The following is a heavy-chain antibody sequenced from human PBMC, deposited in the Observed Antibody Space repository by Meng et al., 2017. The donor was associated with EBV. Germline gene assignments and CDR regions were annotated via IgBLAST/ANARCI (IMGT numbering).Heavy chain of an antibody. CDR2: YDPEDGET. Sequence: QVQLVQSGAEVKEPGASLKVSCKVSGYTLTELCMYWVRQAPGKGLEWMGGYDPEDGETIYALKFQGRVAMTEDTSTDTAYMELSSLRSEDTAVYYCITRAHSSGYYYWGQGTLVTVSS. D-gene: IGHD3-22*01. V-gene: IGHV1-24*01. J-gene: IGHJ4*02. CDR1: GYTLTELC. CDR3: ITRAHSSGYYY.